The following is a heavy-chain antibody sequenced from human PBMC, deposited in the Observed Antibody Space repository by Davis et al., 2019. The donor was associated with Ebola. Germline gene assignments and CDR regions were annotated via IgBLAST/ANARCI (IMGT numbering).Heavy chain of an antibody. CDR3: AKWSMDAFDI. V-gene: IGHV4-4*07. J-gene: IGHJ3*02. Sequence: PSETLSLTCTVSGGSIKTHYWSWIRQPAGQGLEWIGRIYSSGSTKYNPSLKSRLTMSVGTTKNEFSLKLRSVTAGDTADYYCAKWSMDAFDIWGQGTMVTVSS. CDR2: IYSSGST. D-gene: IGHD2-8*01. CDR1: GGSIKTHY.